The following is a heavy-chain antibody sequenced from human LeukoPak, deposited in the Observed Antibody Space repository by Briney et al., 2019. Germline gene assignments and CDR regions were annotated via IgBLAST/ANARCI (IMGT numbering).Heavy chain of an antibody. CDR3: ARDGSDSTGYYYAL. J-gene: IGHJ4*02. Sequence: GGSLRLSCAASGFTFSSYAMSWVRQAPGKGLEWVGNIKQDGSEKYYVDSVKGRFTISRDNAKNSVYLHMNSLRAEDTAVYYCARDGSDSTGYYYALWGQGTLVTVSS. D-gene: IGHD3-22*01. CDR2: IKQDGSEK. CDR1: GFTFSSYA. V-gene: IGHV3-7*01.